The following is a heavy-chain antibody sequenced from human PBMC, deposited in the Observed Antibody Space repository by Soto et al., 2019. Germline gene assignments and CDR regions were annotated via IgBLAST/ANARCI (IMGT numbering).Heavy chain of an antibody. Sequence: SQTLSLTCAISGDSVSSNSAAWNWIRQSPSRGLEWLGRTYYRSKWYNDYAVSVKSRITINPDTSKNQFSLQLNSVTPEDTAVYYCARAGGYCGGDCYGTTLFGYWGQGTLVTVSS. V-gene: IGHV6-1*01. CDR3: ARAGGYCGGDCYGTTLFGY. D-gene: IGHD2-21*02. CDR2: TYYRSKWYN. J-gene: IGHJ4*02. CDR1: GDSVSSNSAA.